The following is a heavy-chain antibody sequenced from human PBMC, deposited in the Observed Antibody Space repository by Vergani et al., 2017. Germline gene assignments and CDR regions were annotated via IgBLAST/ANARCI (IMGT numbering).Heavy chain of an antibody. J-gene: IGHJ4*02. D-gene: IGHD5/OR15-5a*01. Sequence: QLQLQESGPGLVKPSETLSLTCTVSGGSISSSSYYWGWIRQPPGKGLEWIGSIYYSGSTYDNPSLKSRVTISVDTSKNQFSLKLSSVTAADTAVYYCARDLRPAPHPFDYWGQGTLVTVSS. CDR3: ARDLRPAPHPFDY. CDR2: IYYSGST. CDR1: GGSISSSSYY. V-gene: IGHV4-39*07.